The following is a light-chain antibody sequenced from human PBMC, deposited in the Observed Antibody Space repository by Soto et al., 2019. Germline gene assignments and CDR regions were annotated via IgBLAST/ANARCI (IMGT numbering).Light chain of an antibody. CDR1: QGISNY. CDR3: QQYNYARWT. Sequence: DIQMTQSPSSLSASVGDRVTITCRASQGISNYLAWYQQKPGKVLKLLIYAASTLQSGVPSRFSGSGSGSDFTLTISSLQPEDVGTYYCQQYNYARWTFGQGTKVEIK. V-gene: IGKV1-27*01. CDR2: AAS. J-gene: IGKJ1*01.